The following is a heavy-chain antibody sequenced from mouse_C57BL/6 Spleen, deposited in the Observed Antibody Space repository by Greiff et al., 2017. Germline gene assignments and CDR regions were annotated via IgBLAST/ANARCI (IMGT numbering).Heavy chain of an antibody. J-gene: IGHJ2*01. CDR1: GYTFTDYY. D-gene: IGHD1-1*02. V-gene: IGHV1-26*01. CDR2: INPNNGGT. CDR3: ARSLWSTTDLDY. Sequence: VQLQQSGPELVKPGASVKISCKASGYTFTDYYLNWVKQSHGKSLEWIGDINPNNGGTSYNQKFKGKATLTVDKSSSTAYMELRSLTSEDSAVYYCARSLWSTTDLDYWGQGTTLTVSS.